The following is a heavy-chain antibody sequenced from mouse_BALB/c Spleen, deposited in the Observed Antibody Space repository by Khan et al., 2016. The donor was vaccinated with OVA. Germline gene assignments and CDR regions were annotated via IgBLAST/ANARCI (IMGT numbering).Heavy chain of an antibody. V-gene: IGHV3-8*02. Sequence: EVQLQESGPSLVKPSQTLSLTCSVTGDSITSGYWNWIRKFPGNKLEYRGYISYSGSTYYNPSLKSRISITRDRSKNQYYLQLISVITEDTATYYCASWVYDARYGRFAYWGQGTLVTVSA. D-gene: IGHD2-3*01. J-gene: IGHJ3*01. CDR3: ASWVYDARYGRFAY. CDR1: GDSITSGY. CDR2: ISYSGST.